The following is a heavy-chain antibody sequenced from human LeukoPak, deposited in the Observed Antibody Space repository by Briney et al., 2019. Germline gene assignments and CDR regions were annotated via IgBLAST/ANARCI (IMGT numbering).Heavy chain of an antibody. CDR2: ISSSSSTI. V-gene: IGHV3-48*01. CDR1: GCTFSSYS. Sequence: GGSLRLSCAASGCTFSSYSMNWVRQAPGKGLEWVSYISSSSSTIYYADSVKGRFTISRDNAKNSLYLQMNSLRAEDTAVYYCARERDYGDYRFDYWGQGTLVTASS. J-gene: IGHJ4*02. CDR3: ARERDYGDYRFDY. D-gene: IGHD4-17*01.